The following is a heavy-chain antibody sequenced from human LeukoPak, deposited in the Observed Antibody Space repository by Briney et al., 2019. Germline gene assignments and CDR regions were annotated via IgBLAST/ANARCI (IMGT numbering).Heavy chain of an antibody. CDR3: ARERTDYYYYYMDV. CDR2: ISSNGGST. J-gene: IGHJ6*03. CDR1: GFTFSSYA. V-gene: IGHV3-64*01. Sequence: GGSLRLSCAASGFTFSSYAMHWVRQAPGKGLEYVSAISSNGGSTYYANSVKGRFTISRDNSKSTLFLQMNSLRAEDTAVYYCARERTDYYYYYMDVWGKGTTVTISS.